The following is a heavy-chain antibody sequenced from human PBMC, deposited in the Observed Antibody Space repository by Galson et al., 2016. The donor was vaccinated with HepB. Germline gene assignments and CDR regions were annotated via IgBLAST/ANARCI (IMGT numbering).Heavy chain of an antibody. CDR3: ARFIFSRGSFDS. CDR1: GFAFSNYG. Sequence: LRLSCAASGFAFSNYGLSWVRRAPGGGLEWISSISSGSGNRDYADSVAGRFTTSRDNAKNSLHLQMNSLRAEDTAIYPCARFIFSRGSFDSWGVGTLVIVSS. D-gene: IGHD2-21*01. CDR2: ISSGSGNR. V-gene: IGHV3-21*01. J-gene: IGHJ4*02.